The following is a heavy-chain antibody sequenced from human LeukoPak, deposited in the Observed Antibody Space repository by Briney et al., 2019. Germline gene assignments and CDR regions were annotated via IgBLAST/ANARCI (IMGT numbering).Heavy chain of an antibody. CDR3: ASELGYCSSTSCPWRAFDI. Sequence: GGSLRLSCAASGFTFSSYSMYWVRQAPGKGLEWVSSISSSSSYIYYADSVKGRFTISRDNAKNSLYLQMNSLRAEDTAVYYCASELGYCSSTSCPWRAFDIWGQGTMVTVSS. V-gene: IGHV3-21*01. J-gene: IGHJ3*02. D-gene: IGHD2-2*01. CDR2: ISSSSSYI. CDR1: GFTFSSYS.